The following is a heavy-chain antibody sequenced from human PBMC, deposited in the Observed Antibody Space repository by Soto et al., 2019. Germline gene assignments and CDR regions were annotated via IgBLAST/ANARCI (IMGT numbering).Heavy chain of an antibody. CDR2: IYYSGST. CDR3: TRNRPGPYRSSWDYFDD. Sequence: PSETLSLTCTVSGGSISSYYWSWIRQPPGKGLEWIGYIYYSGSTNYNPSLKSRVTISVDTSKHQFSLKLSSVTAADTAVYYCTRNRPGPYRSSWDYFDDWGQGTLVTVSS. D-gene: IGHD6-13*01. V-gene: IGHV4-59*01. J-gene: IGHJ4*02. CDR1: GGSISSYY.